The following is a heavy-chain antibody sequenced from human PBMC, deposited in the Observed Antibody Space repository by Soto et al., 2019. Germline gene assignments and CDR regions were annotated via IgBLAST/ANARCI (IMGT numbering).Heavy chain of an antibody. J-gene: IGHJ6*02. D-gene: IGHD2-8*01. Sequence: PSETLSLTCTVSGGSIGSDYHWSWIRQPPGKGLEWIGYIYYSGNTNYNPSLKSRVTILVDMSKNQFSLKMSSVTAADTAVYYCARDEIRRIYGLCASDFYYYGMDVWGQGTTVTVSS. CDR1: GGSIGSDY. V-gene: IGHV4-59*01. CDR2: IYYSGNT. CDR3: ARDEIRRIYGLCASDFYYYGMDV.